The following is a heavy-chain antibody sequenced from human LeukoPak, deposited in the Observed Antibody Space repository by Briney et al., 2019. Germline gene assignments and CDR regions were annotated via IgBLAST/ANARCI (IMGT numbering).Heavy chain of an antibody. Sequence: GGSLRLSCAASGFTFSAYAMSWVRQAPGKGLEWVSFIGGSGVSTWYADSVKGRFTFSRDNSKNTLYLQMNSLRAEDTAVYYCAKDLFGIAAAGNFDYWGQGTLVTVSS. CDR1: GFTFSAYA. CDR2: IGGSGVST. D-gene: IGHD6-13*01. CDR3: AKDLFGIAAAGNFDY. V-gene: IGHV3-23*01. J-gene: IGHJ4*02.